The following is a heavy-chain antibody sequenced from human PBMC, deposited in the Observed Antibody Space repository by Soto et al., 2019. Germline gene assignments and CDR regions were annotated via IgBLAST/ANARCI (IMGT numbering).Heavy chain of an antibody. V-gene: IGHV4-39*01. CDR1: GGSISSSSYY. CDR2: IYYSGST. Sequence: SETLSLTCTVSGGSISSSSYYWGWIRQPPGKGLEWIGSIYYSGSTYYNPSLKSRVTISVDTSKNQSSLKLSSVTAADTAVYYCARSVVVVTFPNWFDPWGQGTLVTVSS. D-gene: IGHD2-21*02. CDR3: ARSVVVVTFPNWFDP. J-gene: IGHJ5*02.